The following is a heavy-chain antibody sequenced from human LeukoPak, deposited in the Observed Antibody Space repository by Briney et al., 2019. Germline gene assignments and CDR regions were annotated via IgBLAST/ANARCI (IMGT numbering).Heavy chain of an antibody. Sequence: SEPLSLTCSVSGGSISSYYWSWIRQPPGKGLEWIGYIYYSGSTNYNPSLNSRVTISVDTSKNQFSLKLSSVTAADTAVYYCARDLEPYAFDIWGQGTMVTVSS. D-gene: IGHD1-1*01. CDR3: ARDLEPYAFDI. CDR2: IYYSGST. J-gene: IGHJ3*02. V-gene: IGHV4-59*01. CDR1: GGSISSYY.